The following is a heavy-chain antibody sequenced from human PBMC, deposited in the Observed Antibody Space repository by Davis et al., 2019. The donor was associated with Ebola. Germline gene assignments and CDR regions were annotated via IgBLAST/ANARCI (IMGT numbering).Heavy chain of an antibody. CDR1: GFTFSSYS. CDR2: ISSSSSYI. CDR3: ARDLFGGVYGDNWFDP. D-gene: IGHD5/OR15-5a*01. V-gene: IGHV3-21*01. J-gene: IGHJ5*02. Sequence: GESLKISCAASGFTFSSYSMNWVRQAPGKGLEWVSSISSSSSYIYYADSVKGRFTISRDNAKNSLYLQMNSLRAEDTAVYYCARDLFGGVYGDNWFDPWGQGTLVTVSS.